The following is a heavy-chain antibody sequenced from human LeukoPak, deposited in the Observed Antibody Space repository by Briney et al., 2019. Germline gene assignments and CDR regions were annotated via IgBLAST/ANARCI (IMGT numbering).Heavy chain of an antibody. CDR1: GFTFSSYW. D-gene: IGHD6-19*01. CDR2: IKQDGSEK. CDR3: AGDIGSGWYYFDY. Sequence: GGTLRLSCAASGFTFSSYWMSWVRQAPGKGLEWVANIKQDGSEKYYVDSVKGRFTISRDNAKNSLYLQMNSLRAEDTAVYYCAGDIGSGWYYFDYWGQGTLVTVSS. J-gene: IGHJ4*02. V-gene: IGHV3-7*01.